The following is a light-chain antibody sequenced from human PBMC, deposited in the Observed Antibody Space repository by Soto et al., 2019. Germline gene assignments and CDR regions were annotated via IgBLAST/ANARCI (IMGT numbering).Light chain of an antibody. CDR1: SSDVGGDNY. Sequence: QSALTQPPSASGSPGQSVTISCTGTSSDVGGDNYVSWYQHHSGRAPKLMIYEVSKRPSGVPDRFSGSKSGNTASLTVSGLQAEDEADYYCSSFAGSTDFVVFGGGTKVTV. V-gene: IGLV2-8*01. CDR2: EVS. J-gene: IGLJ2*01. CDR3: SSFAGSTDFVV.